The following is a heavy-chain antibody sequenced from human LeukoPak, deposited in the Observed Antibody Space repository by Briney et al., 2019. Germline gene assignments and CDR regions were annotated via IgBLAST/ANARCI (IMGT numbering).Heavy chain of an antibody. CDR2: IYPGDSDT. V-gene: IGHV5-51*01. CDR3: ARRAAGWELLDY. Sequence: ESPEISCKVSGYTFSTYWIGWVPQMPGKGLEWMGVIYPGDSDTRYSPSFQGQVTISADKSISTAYLQWNSLKASDTAMYYCARRAAGWELLDYWGQGTLVTVSS. D-gene: IGHD1-26*01. CDR1: GYTFSTYW. J-gene: IGHJ4*02.